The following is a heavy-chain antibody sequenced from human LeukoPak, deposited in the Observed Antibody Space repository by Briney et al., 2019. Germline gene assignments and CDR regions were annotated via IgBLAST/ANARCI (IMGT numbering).Heavy chain of an antibody. Sequence: GGSLRLSCAASGFTFSSYAMSWVRQAPGKGLEWVSAISGSGGSTYYADSAKGRFTISRDNSKNTLYLQMNSLRAEDTAVYYCAKAYYDSSGYTDWGQGTLVTVSS. CDR3: AKAYYDSSGYTD. J-gene: IGHJ4*02. CDR2: ISGSGGST. D-gene: IGHD3-22*01. CDR1: GFTFSSYA. V-gene: IGHV3-23*01.